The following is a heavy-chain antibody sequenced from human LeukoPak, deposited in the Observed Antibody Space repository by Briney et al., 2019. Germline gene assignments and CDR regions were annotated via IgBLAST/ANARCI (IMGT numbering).Heavy chain of an antibody. D-gene: IGHD6-13*01. CDR1: GYSFTSYW. CDR3: ARENIAAADAFDI. J-gene: IGHJ3*02. Sequence: NLGESLKISCKGSGYSFTSYWIGWVRQMPGKGLEWMGIICPGDSDTRYSPSFQGQVTISADKSISTAYLQWSSLKASDTAMYYCARENIAAADAFDIWGQGTMVTVSS. V-gene: IGHV5-51*01. CDR2: ICPGDSDT.